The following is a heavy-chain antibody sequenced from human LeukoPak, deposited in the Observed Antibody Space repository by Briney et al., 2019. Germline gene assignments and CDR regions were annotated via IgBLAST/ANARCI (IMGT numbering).Heavy chain of an antibody. CDR3: ARAAYYYYYYYMDV. Sequence: ASVKVSCKASGYTFTGYYMHWVRQAPGQGLEWMGWINPNSGGTNYAQKFQGRVTMTRDTSISTAYMELRSLRSDDTAVYYCARAAYYYYYYYMDVWGKGTTVTISS. CDR2: INPNSGGT. V-gene: IGHV1-2*02. CDR1: GYTFTGYY. J-gene: IGHJ6*03.